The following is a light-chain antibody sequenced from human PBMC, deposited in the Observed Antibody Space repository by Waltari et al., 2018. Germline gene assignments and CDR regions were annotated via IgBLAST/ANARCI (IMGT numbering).Light chain of an antibody. CDR1: QSVSSY. CDR2: DAS. CDR3: QQRSNWPRT. J-gene: IGKJ4*01. Sequence: DIVLTQSPATLSLSPGERATLSCRASQSVSSYLAWYQQKPGQAPRLLIYDASNRATGIPARCSGSGSGTDFTLTISSLEPEDFAVYDCQQRSNWPRTFGGGTKVEIK. V-gene: IGKV3-11*01.